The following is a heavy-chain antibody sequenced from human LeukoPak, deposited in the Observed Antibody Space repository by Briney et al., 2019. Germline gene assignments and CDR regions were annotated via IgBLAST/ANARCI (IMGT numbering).Heavy chain of an antibody. CDR3: AKLRPYGTTWYGGVVN. Sequence: PGGSLRLSCAASGFIFSGYGIHWVRQAPGKGLEWLAVVSHIGIHQYYAHSVRGRFTISRDNFRNSVFLQMDSLGADDTAVYYCAKLRPYGTTWYGGVVNWGQGTLVTVSS. J-gene: IGHJ4*02. CDR1: GFIFSGYG. V-gene: IGHV3-30*18. CDR2: VSHIGIHQ. D-gene: IGHD6-13*01.